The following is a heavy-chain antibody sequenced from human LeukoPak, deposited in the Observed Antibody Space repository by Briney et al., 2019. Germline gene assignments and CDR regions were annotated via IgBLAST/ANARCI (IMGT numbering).Heavy chain of an antibody. CDR1: GGSISSGDYY. V-gene: IGHV4-30-4*08. J-gene: IGHJ4*02. CDR2: IYYSGST. CDR3: ARVDYVDTAMVTNY. Sequence: SETLSLTCTVSGGSISSGDYYRSWIRQPPGKGLEWIGYIYYSGSTYYNPSLKSRVTISVDTSKNQFSLKLSSVTAADTAVYYCARVDYVDTAMVTNYWGQGTLVTVSS. D-gene: IGHD5-18*01.